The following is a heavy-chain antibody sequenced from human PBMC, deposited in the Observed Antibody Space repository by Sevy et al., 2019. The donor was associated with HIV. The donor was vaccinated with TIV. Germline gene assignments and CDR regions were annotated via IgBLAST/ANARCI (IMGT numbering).Heavy chain of an antibody. J-gene: IGHJ4*02. D-gene: IGHD5-18*01. CDR2: ISSSSSYI. CDR3: ARDPPTYSYGTFDY. Sequence: GGSLRLSCAASGFTFSSYSMNWGRQAPGKGLEWVSSISSSSSYIYYAYSVKGRFTISRDNAKNSLYLQMNSLRAEDTAVYYCARDPPTYSYGTFDYWGQGTLVTVSS. V-gene: IGHV3-21*01. CDR1: GFTFSSYS.